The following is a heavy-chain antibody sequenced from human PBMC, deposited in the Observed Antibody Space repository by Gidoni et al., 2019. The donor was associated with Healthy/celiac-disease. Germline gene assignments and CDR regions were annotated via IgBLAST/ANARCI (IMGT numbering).Heavy chain of an antibody. D-gene: IGHD6-13*01. CDR1: GSTVSSNY. CDR2: IYSGGST. V-gene: IGHV3-53*01. Sequence: EVQLVESGGGLIQPGGSLRLSCAASGSTVSSNYMSWVRQAPGKGLEWGSVIYSGGSTYYADSVKGRFTISRDNSKNTLYLQMNSLRAEDTAVYYCAGGPAAGDYYYYGMDVWGQGTTVTVSS. CDR3: AGGPAAGDYYYYGMDV. J-gene: IGHJ6*02.